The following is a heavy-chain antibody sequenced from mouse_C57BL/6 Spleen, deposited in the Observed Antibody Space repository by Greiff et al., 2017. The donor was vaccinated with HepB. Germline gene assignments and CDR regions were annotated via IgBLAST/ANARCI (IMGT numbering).Heavy chain of an antibody. CDR3: ARHEEEVAGGYYYAMDY. Sequence: QVQLQQSGAELVKPGASVKLSCKASGYTFTEYTIHWVKQRSGQGLEWIGWFYPGSGSIKYNEKFKDKATLTADKSSSTVYMELSRLTSEDSAVYFCARHEEEVAGGYYYAMDYWGQGTSVTVSS. J-gene: IGHJ4*01. D-gene: IGHD1-1*02. V-gene: IGHV1-62-2*01. CDR1: GYTFTEYT. CDR2: FYPGSGSI.